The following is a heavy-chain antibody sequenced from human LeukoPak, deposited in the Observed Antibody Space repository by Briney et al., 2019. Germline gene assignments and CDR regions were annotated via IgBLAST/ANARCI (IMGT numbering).Heavy chain of an antibody. D-gene: IGHD3-16*02. CDR2: IYYSGST. CDR3: ARDENGYVWGSFRA. CDR1: GFIFSNYW. V-gene: IGHV4-4*02. Sequence: PGGSLRLSCVASGFIFSNYWMSWVRQVPGKGLEWIGNIYYSGSTYYNPSLESRVTMSLDTSKNQFSLKLSSVTAADTAVYYCARDENGYVWGSFRAWGQGTLVTVSS. J-gene: IGHJ5*02.